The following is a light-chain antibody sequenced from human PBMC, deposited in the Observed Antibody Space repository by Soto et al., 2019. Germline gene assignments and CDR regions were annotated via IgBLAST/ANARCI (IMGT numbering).Light chain of an antibody. J-gene: IGKJ1*01. Sequence: DIQMTQSPSTLSASVGDRVTITFRASQSISNWLAWYQQKPGKAPKLLIYKASNLADEVPSRFAGSGSGTDFTLTITRLQPDDFATYYCQHYNSFSRTFGQGTKVDIK. CDR1: QSISNW. V-gene: IGKV1-5*03. CDR2: KAS. CDR3: QHYNSFSRT.